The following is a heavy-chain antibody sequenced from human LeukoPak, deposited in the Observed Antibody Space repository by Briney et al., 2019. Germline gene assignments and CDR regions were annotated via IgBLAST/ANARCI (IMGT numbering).Heavy chain of an antibody. Sequence: GGSLSLSCAAPGFTFRSYAMSWVRQAQGKGLEWVSAISGSGGTTYFADSVKGRFTISRDNSKNTLYLQMNSLRAEDTAVYYCAKENSFYDFDYFDYWGQGTLVTVSS. CDR2: ISGSGGTT. V-gene: IGHV3-23*01. J-gene: IGHJ4*02. D-gene: IGHD2/OR15-2a*01. CDR3: AKENSFYDFDYFDY. CDR1: GFTFRSYA.